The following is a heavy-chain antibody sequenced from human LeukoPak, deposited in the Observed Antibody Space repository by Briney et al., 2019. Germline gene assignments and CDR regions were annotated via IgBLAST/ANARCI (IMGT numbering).Heavy chain of an antibody. CDR2: FSGSGGST. D-gene: IGHD5-18*01. V-gene: IGHV3-23*01. CDR3: AKDLGMQVWLPL. Sequence: GGSLRLSCAASGFTFSTYAMSCVREAPGKGLEWVSSFSGSGGSTYYADSVKGRFTISRDNSKNTLYLQMNSLRAEDTAVYYCAKDLGMQVWLPLWGQGTLVTVSS. J-gene: IGHJ4*02. CDR1: GFTFSTYA.